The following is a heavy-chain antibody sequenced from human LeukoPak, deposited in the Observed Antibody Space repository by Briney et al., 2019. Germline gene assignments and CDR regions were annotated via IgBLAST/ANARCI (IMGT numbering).Heavy chain of an antibody. J-gene: IGHJ3*02. CDR1: GGSITSDH. CDR2: IYYSGNT. D-gene: IGHD2/OR15-2a*01. Sequence: PSETLSLTCTVSGGSITSDHWNWIRQPPGKGLGWIGCIYYSGNTYYNPSLKSRVTISVDMSKNQFSLRLTSVTAADTAVYYCARKNDFDIWGQGTLVTVSS. V-gene: IGHV4-59*01. CDR3: ARKNDFDI.